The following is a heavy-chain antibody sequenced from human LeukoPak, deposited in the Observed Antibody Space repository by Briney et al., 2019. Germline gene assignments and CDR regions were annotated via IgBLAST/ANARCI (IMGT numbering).Heavy chain of an antibody. CDR2: ISGSGDST. D-gene: IGHD6-6*01. CDR3: AKGHFASSSFFDV. J-gene: IGHJ4*02. Sequence: PGGSLRLSCAASKFNFAMSWVRQTAGKRLEWVSAISGSGDSTFYADSVKGRFTISRDNSKNTLYLQVNSLRVEDTATYYCAKGHFASSSFFDVWGQGTLVTVSS. CDR1: KFNFA. V-gene: IGHV3-23*01.